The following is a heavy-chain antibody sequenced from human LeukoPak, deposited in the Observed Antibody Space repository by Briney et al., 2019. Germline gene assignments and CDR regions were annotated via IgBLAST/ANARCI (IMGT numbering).Heavy chain of an antibody. V-gene: IGHV3-23*01. CDR2: ITGSGGNT. Sequence: GGSLRLSCAASGFTFSNYAMNWVRRAPGKGLEWVSAITGSGGNTYYADSVKGRFTISRDNSKNTLYLQMNSLRAEDTAVYYCAKWGDYDVLTGYYVSDYWGQGTLVTVSS. CDR1: GFTFSNYA. D-gene: IGHD3-9*01. CDR3: AKWGDYDVLTGYYVSDY. J-gene: IGHJ4*02.